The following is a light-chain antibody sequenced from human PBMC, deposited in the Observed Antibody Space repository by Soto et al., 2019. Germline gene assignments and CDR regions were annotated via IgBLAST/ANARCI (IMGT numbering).Light chain of an antibody. V-gene: IGLV1-44*01. CDR2: NNN. CDR1: SSNIGSNT. CDR3: AAWDDSLNGVV. Sequence: QSVLTQPPSASGTPGQRVTISCSGSSSNIGSNTVNWYQQLPGTAPKLLIYNNNQRPSGVPDRFSGSKSGTSASLAIGGLQSEDEADYYCAAWDDSLNGVVFGGGTKLTV. J-gene: IGLJ2*01.